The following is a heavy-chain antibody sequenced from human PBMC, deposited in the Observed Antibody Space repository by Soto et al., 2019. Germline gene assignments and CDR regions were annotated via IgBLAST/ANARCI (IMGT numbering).Heavy chain of an antibody. J-gene: IGHJ4*02. CDR2: ITTSSSFR. CDR3: ARDLGVALATLTLDS. CDR1: GFTFSTYS. D-gene: IGHD2-15*01. Sequence: GGSLRLSCAASGFTFSTYSMNLVRQAPGKGLEWVADITTSSSFRFYADSVKGRFTISRDDAKNSLYLQMNSLRAEDTGVYYCARDLGVALATLTLDSWGQGTLVTVSS. V-gene: IGHV3-21*01.